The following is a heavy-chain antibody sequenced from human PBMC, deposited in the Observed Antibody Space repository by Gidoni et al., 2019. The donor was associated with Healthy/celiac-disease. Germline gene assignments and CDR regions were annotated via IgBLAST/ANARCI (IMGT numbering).Heavy chain of an antibody. CDR2: IFSNDEK. CDR1: AFSLSNARMG. Sequence: QVTLKESGPVLVKPTETLTLPCTVSAFSLSNARMGVSWIRQPPGKALEWLAHIFSNDEKSYSTSLKSRLTTSKDTSKRQVVLTTTNMDPVDTATDACARMGYSSGYQATYYFDYWGQGTLVTVSS. CDR3: ARMGYSSGYQATYYFDY. D-gene: IGHD6-19*01. J-gene: IGHJ4*02. V-gene: IGHV2-26*01.